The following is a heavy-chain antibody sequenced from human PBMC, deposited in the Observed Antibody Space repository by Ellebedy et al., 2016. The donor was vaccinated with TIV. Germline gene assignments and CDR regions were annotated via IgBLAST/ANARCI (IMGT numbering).Heavy chain of an antibody. V-gene: IGHV1-3*01. CDR1: GYRFNHYA. CDR3: ARARGFSYFDF. J-gene: IGHJ4*02. Sequence: AASVKVSCKASGYRFNHYAIHWVRQAPGQTLEWMGWTFAGNGETKYSQKFQDRVTITRDTSASTAYMELTSLTSEDTAIYYCARARGFSYFDFWGQGTLVTVSS. CDR2: TFAGNGET.